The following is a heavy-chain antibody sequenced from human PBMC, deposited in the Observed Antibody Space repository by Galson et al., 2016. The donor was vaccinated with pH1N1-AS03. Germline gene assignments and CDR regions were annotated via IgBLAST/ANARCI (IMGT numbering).Heavy chain of an antibody. CDR1: GFTFSNYD. CDR3: AGGRRGYSTGWGNYFDY. J-gene: IGHJ4*02. V-gene: IGHV3-69-1*01. Sequence: SLRLSCAASGFTFSNYDMNWVRLAPGKGLEWVSYISSSGTVYYTDSVKGRFTISRDKAKNSLDLQVNSLRAEDTAVYYCAGGRRGYSTGWGNYFDYWGQGTLVTVSS. CDR2: ISSSGTV. D-gene: IGHD5-18*01.